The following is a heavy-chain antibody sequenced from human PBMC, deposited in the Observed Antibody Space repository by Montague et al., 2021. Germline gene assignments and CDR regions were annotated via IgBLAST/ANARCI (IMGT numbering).Heavy chain of an antibody. J-gene: IGHJ4*02. CDR3: ARDVPYSSGWYQDS. CDR2: IYTGDMT. CDR1: GFTVSSNY. D-gene: IGHD6-19*01. V-gene: IGHV3-53*01. Sequence: SLRLSCAVSGFTVSSNYMSWVRQAPGKGLEWVSVIYTGDMTYYADSVKGRFTISRDNSKNTLHLQMNSLRVEDTAVYYYARDVPYSSGWYQDSWGQGTLVIVSS.